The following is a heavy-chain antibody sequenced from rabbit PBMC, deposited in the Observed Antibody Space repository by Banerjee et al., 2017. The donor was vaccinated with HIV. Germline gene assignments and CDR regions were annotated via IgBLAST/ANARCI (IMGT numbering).Heavy chain of an antibody. V-gene: IGHV1S47*01. D-gene: IGHD4-1*01. CDR1: GFDFSGYG. Sequence: QEQVVESGGGLVQPGGSLKLSCKASGFDFSGYGVSWVRQVPGKGLEWIGYIDPVFGVTYYATWVNGRFTISRDNARNTLFLQLNSLTAADTATYFCVREVAARFSLWGQGT. CDR2: IDPVFGVT. CDR3: VREVAARFSL. J-gene: IGHJ4*01.